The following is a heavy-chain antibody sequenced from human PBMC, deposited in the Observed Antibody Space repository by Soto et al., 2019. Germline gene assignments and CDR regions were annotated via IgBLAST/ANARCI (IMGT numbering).Heavy chain of an antibody. D-gene: IGHD3-10*01. CDR2: IYNSGDT. J-gene: IGHJ6*02. Sequence: PSETLSLTYTVSGDSISSSSYYWGWIRQPPGKGLEWIGSIYNSGDTFYNPSLKSRVTISVDTSKNQFSLKLSSLIAADTAVYYCARHSPPFFYGSGPWDVWGQGTTVTVSS. V-gene: IGHV4-39*01. CDR1: GDSISSSSYY. CDR3: ARHSPPFFYGSGPWDV.